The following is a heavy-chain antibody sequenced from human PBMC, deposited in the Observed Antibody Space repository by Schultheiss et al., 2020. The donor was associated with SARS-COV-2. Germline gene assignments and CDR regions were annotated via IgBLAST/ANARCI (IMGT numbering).Heavy chain of an antibody. J-gene: IGHJ4*02. Sequence: GGSLRLSCAASGFTFSSYAMSWVRQAPGKGLEWVSSISSSSSYIYYADSVKGRFTISRDNAKNSLYLQMNSLRAEDTAVYYCARNYDGDLYYFDYWGQGTLVTVSS. CDR3: ARNYDGDLYYFDY. V-gene: IGHV3-21*01. CDR2: ISSSSSYI. D-gene: IGHD4-17*01. CDR1: GFTFSSYA.